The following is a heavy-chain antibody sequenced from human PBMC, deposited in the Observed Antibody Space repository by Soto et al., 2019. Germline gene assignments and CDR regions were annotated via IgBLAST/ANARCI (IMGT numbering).Heavy chain of an antibody. V-gene: IGHV3-21*01. D-gene: IGHD3-10*01. CDR3: ARYYYYYGSGSYYNGAYYYYGMDV. Sequence: PGGSLRLSCAASGFTFSSYSMNWVRQAPGKGLEWVSSISSSSSYIYYADSVKGRFTISRDNAKNSLYLQMNSLRAEDTAVYYCARYYYYYGSGSYYNGAYYYYGMDVWGQGTTVTVSS. J-gene: IGHJ6*02. CDR1: GFTFSSYS. CDR2: ISSSSSYI.